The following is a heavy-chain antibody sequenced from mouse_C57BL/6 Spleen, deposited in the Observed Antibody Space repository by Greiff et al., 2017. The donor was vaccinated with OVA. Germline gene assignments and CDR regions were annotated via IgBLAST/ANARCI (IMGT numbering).Heavy chain of an antibody. D-gene: IGHD3-2*02. CDR1: GYTFTDYY. Sequence: VQLQQSGPVLVKPGASVKMSCKASGYTFTDYYMNWVKQSYGKSLEWIGVINPYNGGTSYNQKFKGKATLTVDKSSSTAYMELNSLTSEDSAVYYCASQTAQALQFAYWGQGTLVTVSA. CDR2: INPYNGGT. CDR3: ASQTAQALQFAY. J-gene: IGHJ3*01. V-gene: IGHV1-19*01.